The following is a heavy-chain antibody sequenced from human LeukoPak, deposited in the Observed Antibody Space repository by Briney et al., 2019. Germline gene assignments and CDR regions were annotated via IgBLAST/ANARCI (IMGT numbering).Heavy chain of an antibody. CDR2: IRSKAYGGTT. D-gene: IGHD6-13*01. CDR3: TRASVYTGYSSSWYWNDVGKYYFDY. J-gene: IGHJ4*02. CDR1: GFTFSNYV. Sequence: GGSLRLSCVASGFTFSNYVMSWVRQAPGKGLEWVGFIRSKAYGGTTEYAASVKGRFTISRDDSKSIAYLQMNSLKTEDTAVYYCTRASVYTGYSSSWYWNDVGKYYFDYWGQGTLVTVSS. V-gene: IGHV3-49*04.